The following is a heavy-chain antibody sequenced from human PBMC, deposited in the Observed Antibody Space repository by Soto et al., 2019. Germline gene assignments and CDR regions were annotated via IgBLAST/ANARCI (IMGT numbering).Heavy chain of an antibody. V-gene: IGHV1-69*13. J-gene: IGHJ3*02. D-gene: IGHD3-22*01. CDR3: ARVQFEYYYDSSGSPGAFDI. Sequence: SVKVSCKASGGTFSSYAISWVRQAPGQGLEWMGGIIPIFGTANYAQKFQGRVTITADESTSTAYMELSSLRSEDTAVYYCARVQFEYYYDSSGSPGAFDIWGQGTMVTVS. CDR2: IIPIFGTA. CDR1: GGTFSSYA.